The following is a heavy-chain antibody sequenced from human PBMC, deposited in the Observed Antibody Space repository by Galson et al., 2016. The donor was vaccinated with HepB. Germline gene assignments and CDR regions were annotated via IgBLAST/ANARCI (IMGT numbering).Heavy chain of an antibody. D-gene: IGHD3-16*01. CDR2: IGNGPAAT. CDR3: ARTDPSSLLVGGVFFYL. V-gene: IGHV3-11*01. Sequence: SLRLSCATSGFTFPKLFFSWVPQAPGQGLERTSYIGNGPAATFFPASVQGRFRISRDNARNPVSLQMSTLRAEDTAVYYCARTDPSSLLVGGVFFYLWGQGTLVAVSS. J-gene: IGHJ5*02. CDR1: GFTFPKLF.